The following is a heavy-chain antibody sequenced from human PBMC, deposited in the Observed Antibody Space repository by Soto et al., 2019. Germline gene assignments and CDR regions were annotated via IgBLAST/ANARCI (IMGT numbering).Heavy chain of an antibody. CDR1: GFTFRDHY. CDR3: ARGWALGELLPGAIDY. CDR2: IRNKANNYAT. V-gene: IGHV3-72*01. D-gene: IGHD1-26*01. J-gene: IGHJ4*02. Sequence: EVQLVESGGGLVQPGGSLRLSCAASGFTFRDHYMDWVRQAPGKGLEWVGRIRNKANNYATEYAASVKDRFTISRDDSKNSLYLQMNSLKTEDTAVYYCARGWALGELLPGAIDYWGQGILVTVSS.